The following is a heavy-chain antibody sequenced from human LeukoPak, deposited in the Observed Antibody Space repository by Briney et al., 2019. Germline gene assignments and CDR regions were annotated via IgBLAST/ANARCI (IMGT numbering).Heavy chain of an antibody. CDR1: GLTFSSYA. V-gene: IGHV3-23*01. CDR2: ISGSGGST. D-gene: IGHD6-19*01. J-gene: IGHJ3*02. Sequence: PGGSLRLSCAASGLTFSSYAMSWVRQAPGKGLEWVSAISGSGGSTYYADSVKGRFTISRDNSKNTLYLQMNSLRAEDTAVYYCAKDRGSSGWHDAFDIWGQGTMVTVSS. CDR3: AKDRGSSGWHDAFDI.